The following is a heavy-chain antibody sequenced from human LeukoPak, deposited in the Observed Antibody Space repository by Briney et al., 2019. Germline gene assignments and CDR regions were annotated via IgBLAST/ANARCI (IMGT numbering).Heavy chain of an antibody. J-gene: IGHJ4*02. Sequence: GGSLRLSCAASGFTCSGSAMHWVRQASGKGLEWVGRIRSKANSYAIAYAASVKGRFTISRDDSKHTAYLQMNSLKTEVTAVYYCTRGGNWNGDFDYGGQGTLVTVSS. D-gene: IGHD1-20*01. CDR1: GFTCSGSA. CDR2: IRSKANSYAI. V-gene: IGHV3-73*01. CDR3: TRGGNWNGDFDY.